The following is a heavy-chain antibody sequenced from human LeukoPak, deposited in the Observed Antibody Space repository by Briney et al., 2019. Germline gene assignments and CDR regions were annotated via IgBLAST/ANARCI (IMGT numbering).Heavy chain of an antibody. D-gene: IGHD2-15*01. CDR3: ARGKEVVVAATDYYCCGLDV. CDR2: INHSGST. Sequence: SETLSLTCAVYGGSFSGYYWNWIRQPPGKGLEWIGEINHSGSTNYNPYIKSRVTISVDTSKNQFSLKLSSVTAADTAVYYCARGKEVVVAATDYYCCGLDVWGKGTTVTVSS. CDR1: GGSFSGYY. J-gene: IGHJ6*04. V-gene: IGHV4-34*01.